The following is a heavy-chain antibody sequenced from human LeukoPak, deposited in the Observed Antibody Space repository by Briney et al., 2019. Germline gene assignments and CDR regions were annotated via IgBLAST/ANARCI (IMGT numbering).Heavy chain of an antibody. CDR3: ARGEQPLGYCSNGVCPRYWFDP. CDR2: IIPIFGTT. CDR1: GGTFNSYA. V-gene: IGHV1-69*13. J-gene: IGHJ5*02. Sequence: SVKVSCRASGGTFNSYAINWVRQDPAQGLEWMGGIIPIFGTTKYAQKFQGRVTITADESTSIAYMELSSLRSEDTAVYYCARGEQPLGYCSNGVCPRYWFDPWGQGTLVTVSS. D-gene: IGHD2-8*01.